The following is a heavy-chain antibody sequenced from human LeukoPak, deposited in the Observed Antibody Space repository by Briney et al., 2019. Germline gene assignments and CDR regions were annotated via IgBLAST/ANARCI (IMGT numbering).Heavy chain of an antibody. V-gene: IGHV3-48*03. CDR2: ISSSGSTI. D-gene: IGHD2-15*01. CDR1: GFTFSSYE. J-gene: IGHJ4*02. CDR3: ATTLYCSGGSCYHDY. Sequence: GGSLRLSCAASGFTFSSYEMNWVRQAPGKGLEWVSYISSSGSTIYYADSVKGRFTISRDNAKNSLYLQMNSLRAEDTAVYYCATTLYCSGGSCYHDYWGQRTLVTVSS.